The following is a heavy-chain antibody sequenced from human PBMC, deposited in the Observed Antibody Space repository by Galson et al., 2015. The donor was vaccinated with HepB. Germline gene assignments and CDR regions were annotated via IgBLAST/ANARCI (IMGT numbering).Heavy chain of an antibody. Sequence: SLRLSCAASGFTFSDYYMDWVRQAPGKGLEWVGRTRNKADSYTTEYAASVKGRFTISRDDSKNSLYLRMNSLKTEDTSVYYCASVEYYYGSGSYYIFDYWGQGTLVTVSS. CDR2: TRNKADSYTT. D-gene: IGHD3-10*01. CDR3: ASVEYYYGSGSYYIFDY. CDR1: GFTFSDYY. J-gene: IGHJ4*02. V-gene: IGHV3-72*01.